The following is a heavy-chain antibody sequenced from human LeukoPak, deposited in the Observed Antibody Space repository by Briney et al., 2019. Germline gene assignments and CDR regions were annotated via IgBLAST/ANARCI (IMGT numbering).Heavy chain of an antibody. J-gene: IGHJ6*02. CDR3: ARALSMVRGVAVYYGMDV. Sequence: ASVKVSCKASGYTFTSYDINWVRQATGQGLEWMGWMSPNSGNTGYAQKFQGRVTMTRNTSISTVYMELSSLRSEDTTVYYCARALSMVRGVAVYYGMDVWGQGTTVTVSS. CDR2: MSPNSGNT. D-gene: IGHD3-10*01. CDR1: GYTFTSYD. V-gene: IGHV1-8*01.